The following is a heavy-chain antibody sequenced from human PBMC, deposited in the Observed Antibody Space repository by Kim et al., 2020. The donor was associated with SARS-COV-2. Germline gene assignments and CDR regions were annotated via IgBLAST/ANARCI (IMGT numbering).Heavy chain of an antibody. J-gene: IGHJ6*02. D-gene: IGHD2-15*01. Sequence: SETLSLTCTVSGDSISSYYWTWIRQPPGKRLEWIGYVYYTGSTNYNPSLKSRVTISVDTSKNQFSLKLSSVTAADTAVYYCARHCCTGGSCYHYYGMDIWGQGTTVTVSS. V-gene: IGHV4-59*01. CDR2: VYYTGST. CDR3: ARHCCTGGSCYHYYGMDI. CDR1: GDSISSYY.